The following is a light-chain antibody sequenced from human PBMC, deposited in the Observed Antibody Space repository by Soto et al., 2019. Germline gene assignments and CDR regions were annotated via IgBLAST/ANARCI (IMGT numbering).Light chain of an antibody. CDR2: RND. J-gene: IGLJ2*01. CDR1: TSNIGTNP. Sequence: QSVLTQPPSASGTPGQRVTISCSGSTSNIGTNPVNWYQQLAGTAPKLLIYRNDLRPSGVPARFSGSKSGTSASLAISGLPSEDEAQYYCAAWDDTLSGVVFGGGTKLTVL. CDR3: AAWDDTLSGVV. V-gene: IGLV1-44*01.